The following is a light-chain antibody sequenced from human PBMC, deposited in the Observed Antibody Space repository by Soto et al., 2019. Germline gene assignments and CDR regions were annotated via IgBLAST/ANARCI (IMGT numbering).Light chain of an antibody. J-gene: IGKJ1*01. CDR2: GAS. Sequence: EIVLTQSPGTLSLSPGERATLSCRASQSVGNNYLAWYQQKPGQAPRLLIYGASSRATGIPDRFSGSGSGTDFTLTISRLEPEDSAVYFCQHYSSQTFGQGTKVDIK. V-gene: IGKV3-20*01. CDR1: QSVGNNY. CDR3: QHYSSQT.